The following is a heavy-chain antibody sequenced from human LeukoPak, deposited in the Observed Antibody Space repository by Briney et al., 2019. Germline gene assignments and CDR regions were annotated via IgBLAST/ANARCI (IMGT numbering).Heavy chain of an antibody. Sequence: PSETLSLTCAVYGGSFGGYYWSWIRQPPGKGLEWIGEINHSGSTNYNPSLKSRVTISVDTSKNQFSLKLSSVTAADTAVYYCAKDGQWLVDASPDDMVFDYWGQGTLVTVSS. J-gene: IGHJ4*02. CDR3: AKDGQWLVDASPDDMVFDY. V-gene: IGHV4-34*01. D-gene: IGHD6-19*01. CDR1: GGSFGGYY. CDR2: INHSGST.